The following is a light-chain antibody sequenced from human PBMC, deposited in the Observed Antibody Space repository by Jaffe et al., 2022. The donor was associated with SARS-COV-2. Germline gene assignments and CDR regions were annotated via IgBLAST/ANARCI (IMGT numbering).Light chain of an antibody. CDR2: AVS. CDR3: QQSYSTPHT. CDR1: QTIADY. V-gene: IGKV1-39*01. J-gene: IGKJ2*01. Sequence: DIQVTQSPSSLSASVGDRVTITCRASQTIADYLNWYQHKPGKAPKVLIYAVSFLQSGVPSRFSGTGSGTDFTLTISSLQPEDFATYYCQQSYSTPHTFGQGTKLEIK.